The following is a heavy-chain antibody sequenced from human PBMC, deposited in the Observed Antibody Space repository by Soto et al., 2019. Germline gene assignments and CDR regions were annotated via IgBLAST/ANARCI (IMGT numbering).Heavy chain of an antibody. CDR2: IYYSGST. CDR1: GGSLSSGGYY. D-gene: IGHD3-10*01. Sequence: SETLSLTCTVSGGSLSSGGYYWSWIRQHPGKGLEWIGYIYYSGSTYYNPSLKSRVTISVDTSKNQFSLKLGSVTAADTAVFYCASHSYYYGYDAFDIWGQGTMVTVS. J-gene: IGHJ3*02. CDR3: ASHSYYYGYDAFDI. V-gene: IGHV4-31*03.